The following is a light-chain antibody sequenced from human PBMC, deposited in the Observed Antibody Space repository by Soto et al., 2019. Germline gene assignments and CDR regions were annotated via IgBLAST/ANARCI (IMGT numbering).Light chain of an antibody. Sequence: AIQMTQSPSSLSASVGDRVTITCRASQGIKNDLGWYQQKPGKAPKLLISAASSLESGVPSRFSGSGSGTDFTLTITSLQPEDFATYYCLQDSNYPFTFGGGTKVDIX. J-gene: IGKJ4*01. CDR3: LQDSNYPFT. V-gene: IGKV1-6*01. CDR1: QGIKND. CDR2: AAS.